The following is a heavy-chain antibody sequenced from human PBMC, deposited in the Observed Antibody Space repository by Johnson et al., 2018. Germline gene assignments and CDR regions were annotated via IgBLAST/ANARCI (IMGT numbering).Heavy chain of an antibody. V-gene: IGHV3-30*03. Sequence: QVQLVQSGGGVVQPGRSLRLSCAASGFTFSSYGMHWVRQAPGKGLEWVAVISYDGSNKYYADSVKGRFTISRDNSKNTLYLQMNSLRAEDTAVYYRAQSSITMIVVVANEAFDIWGKGTMVTVSS. CDR3: AQSSITMIVVVANEAFDI. J-gene: IGHJ3*02. CDR2: ISYDGSNK. CDR1: GFTFSSYG. D-gene: IGHD3-22*01.